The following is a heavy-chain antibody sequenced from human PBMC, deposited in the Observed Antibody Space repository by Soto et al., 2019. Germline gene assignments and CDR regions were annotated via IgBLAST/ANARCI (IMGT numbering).Heavy chain of an antibody. CDR2: INPSGGST. D-gene: IGHD3-3*01. V-gene: IGHV1-46*03. J-gene: IGHJ5*02. CDR1: GYTFTSYY. Sequence: HVQLVQSGAEVKKTGSSVKVSCKASGYTFTSYYMHWVRQAPGQGLEWMGIINPSGGSTSYAQKFQGRVTLTRDTSTSTVYMELSSLRSEDTAVYYCASCPIFGVVIETWGQGTLVTVSS. CDR3: ASCPIFGVVIET.